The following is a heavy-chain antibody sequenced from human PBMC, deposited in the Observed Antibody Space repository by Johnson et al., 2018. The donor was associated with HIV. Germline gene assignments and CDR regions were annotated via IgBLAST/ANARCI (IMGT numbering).Heavy chain of an antibody. D-gene: IGHD3-10*01. Sequence: QVRLVESGGGVVQPGRSLRLSCTASGFTFSTYAMHWVRRAPGKGLEWVAFISYDGNNKYYADSVTGRFTFSRDNSKNTLYLQMNSLRAEDTAVYYCARPIARGASDIWGQGTMVTVSS. CDR2: ISYDGNNK. CDR3: ARPIARGASDI. CDR1: GFTFSTYA. V-gene: IGHV3-30*03. J-gene: IGHJ3*02.